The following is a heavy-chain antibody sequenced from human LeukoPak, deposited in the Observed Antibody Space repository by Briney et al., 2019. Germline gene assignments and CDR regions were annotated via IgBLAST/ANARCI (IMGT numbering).Heavy chain of an antibody. D-gene: IGHD4-23*01. J-gene: IGHJ5*01. CDR2: MSGNDGST. V-gene: IGHV3-23*01. Sequence: PGGSLRLSCAASGFTISTNAMSWGRQAPAKGLEWVSSMSGNDGSTKYSDSLKSRFTISGDKAKNPLYLKMNSLSADDTAVYYCARGRCYGGNSWFDSWGQGTLVTVSS. CDR3: ARGRCYGGNSWFDS. CDR1: GFTISTNA.